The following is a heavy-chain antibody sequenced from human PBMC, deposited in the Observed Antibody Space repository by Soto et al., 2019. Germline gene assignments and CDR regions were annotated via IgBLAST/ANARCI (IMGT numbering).Heavy chain of an antibody. CDR1: GGSISSYY. J-gene: IGHJ5*02. Sequence: QVQLQESGPELVKPSETLSLTCTVSGGSISSYYWSWIRQPPGKGLEWIGYIYYSGSINYNPSLTSRVTISVDTSKNQFSLKLSSVTAADTAVYYCAGAQSSSSFQFDPWGQGTLVTVSS. V-gene: IGHV4-59*01. CDR3: AGAQSSSSFQFDP. D-gene: IGHD6-13*01. CDR2: IYYSGSI.